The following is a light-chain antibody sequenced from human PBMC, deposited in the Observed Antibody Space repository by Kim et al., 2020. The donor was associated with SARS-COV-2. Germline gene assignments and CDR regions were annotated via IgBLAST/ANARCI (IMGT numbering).Light chain of an antibody. CDR2: GKN. V-gene: IGLV3-19*01. CDR1: SLRSYY. Sequence: SSELTQDPAVSVALGQTVRITCQGDSLRSYYASWYQQKPGQAPIVVISGKNNRPSGIQDRFSGSSSGNTASLTITGAQAEDEADYCCSSRDSNGYVLFGGGTQLTVL. J-gene: IGLJ2*01. CDR3: SSRDSNGYVL.